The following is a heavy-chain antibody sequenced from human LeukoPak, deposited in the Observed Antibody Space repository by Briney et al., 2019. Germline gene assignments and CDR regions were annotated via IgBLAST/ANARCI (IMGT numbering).Heavy chain of an antibody. Sequence: ASVKVSCKASGYTFTSYDINWVRQATGQGLEWMGWMNPNNGNTGYAQKFQGRVTITRNTSISTAYMELSSLRSEDTAVYCCARTDYYDSSGDNWFDPWGQGTLVTVSS. V-gene: IGHV1-8*03. CDR2: MNPNNGNT. CDR3: ARTDYYDSSGDNWFDP. D-gene: IGHD3-22*01. J-gene: IGHJ5*02. CDR1: GYTFTSYD.